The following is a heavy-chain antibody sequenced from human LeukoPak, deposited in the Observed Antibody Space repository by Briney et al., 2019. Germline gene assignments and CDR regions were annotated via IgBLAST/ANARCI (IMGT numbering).Heavy chain of an antibody. V-gene: IGHV1-69*04. CDR2: IIPILGIA. CDR1: GYTFTGYY. Sequence: GASVKVSCKASGYTFTGYYMHWVRQAPGQGLEWMGRIIPILGIANYAQKFQGRVTITADKSTSTAYMGLSSLRSEDTAVYYCARGPYDSSGYYYTALDYWGQGTLVTVSS. J-gene: IGHJ4*02. D-gene: IGHD3-22*01. CDR3: ARGPYDSSGYYYTALDY.